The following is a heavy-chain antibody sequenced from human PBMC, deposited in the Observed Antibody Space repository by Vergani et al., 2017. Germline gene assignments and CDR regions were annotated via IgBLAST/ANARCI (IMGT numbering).Heavy chain of an antibody. CDR1: GFTFSSNY. J-gene: IGHJ4*02. V-gene: IGHV3-66*01. CDR2: IYSGGST. CDR3: ARTGSYREPFDY. Sequence: EVQLVESGGGLVQPGGSLRLSCAASGFTFSSNYMSWVRQAPGKGLEWVSVIYSGGSTYYADSVKGRFTISRDNSKNTLYLQMNSLRAEDTAVYYCARTGSYREPFDYWGQGTLVTVSS. D-gene: IGHD3-10*01.